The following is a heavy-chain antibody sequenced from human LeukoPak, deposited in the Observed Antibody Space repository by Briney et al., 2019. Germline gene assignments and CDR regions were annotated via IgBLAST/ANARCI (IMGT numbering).Heavy chain of an antibody. V-gene: IGHV4-59*01. CDR3: ARGIRFLEWYYFDY. CDR2: IYYSGST. Sequence: ETLSLTCTVSGGSISSYYWSWIRQPPGKGLEWIGYIYYSGSTNYNPSLKSRVTISVDTSKNQFSLKLSSVTAADTAVYYCARGIRFLEWYYFDYWGQGTLVTVSS. CDR1: GGSISSYY. J-gene: IGHJ4*02. D-gene: IGHD3-3*01.